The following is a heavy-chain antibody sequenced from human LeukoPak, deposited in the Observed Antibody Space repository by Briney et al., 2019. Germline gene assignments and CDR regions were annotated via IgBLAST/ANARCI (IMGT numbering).Heavy chain of an antibody. Sequence: PGGSLRLSCAASGFTFSSYSMNWVRQAPGKGLEWVSSISSSSSYIYYADSVKGRFTISRDNAKNTLYLQMNSLRAEDTAVYYCAKGQPYSGSYYYYYMDVWGKGTTVTISS. CDR2: ISSSSSYI. CDR3: AKGQPYSGSYYYYYMDV. J-gene: IGHJ6*03. D-gene: IGHD1-26*01. CDR1: GFTFSSYS. V-gene: IGHV3-21*01.